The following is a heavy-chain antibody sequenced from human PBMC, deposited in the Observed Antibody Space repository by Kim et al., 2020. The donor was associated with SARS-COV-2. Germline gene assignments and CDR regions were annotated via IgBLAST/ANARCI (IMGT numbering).Heavy chain of an antibody. J-gene: IGHJ6*02. CDR1: GFTSSGYW. D-gene: IGHD2-8*01. V-gene: IGHV3-7*01. CDR2: IKRDGSDK. Sequence: GGSLRLSCAASGFTSSGYWMSWVRQAPGKGLEWVANIKRDGSDKYYVDSVEGRFAISRDNAKNSLFLQMNSLRAEDTAVYYCARASDLLGSCSNGVCSTMDVWGQGTTVTVSS. CDR3: ARASDLLGSCSNGVCSTMDV.